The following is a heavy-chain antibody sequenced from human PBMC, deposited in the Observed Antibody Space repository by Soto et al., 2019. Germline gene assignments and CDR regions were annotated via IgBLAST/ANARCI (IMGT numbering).Heavy chain of an antibody. D-gene: IGHD6-6*01. V-gene: IGHV3-30-3*01. Sequence: GGSLRLSCAASGFDFWNYALHWVRQAPGKGLEWLALITFDGRNKYYADSVNGRSTISRDNSKKTVSLQVNSLRPEDTAVYYCARGGDIASLQEGDEYYGMDVWGQGTTVTVSS. CDR2: ITFDGRNK. CDR3: ARGGDIASLQEGDEYYGMDV. CDR1: GFDFWNYA. J-gene: IGHJ6*02.